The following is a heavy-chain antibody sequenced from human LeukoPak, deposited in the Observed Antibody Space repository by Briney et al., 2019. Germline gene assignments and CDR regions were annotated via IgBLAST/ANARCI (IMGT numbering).Heavy chain of an antibody. D-gene: IGHD1-14*01. Sequence: PGGSLRLSCAASGFTFSSYGMSWVRQAPGKGLEWVSAISGSGGSTYYADSVKGRFTISRDNSKNTLYLQMNSLRAEDTAVYYCVRYYYYYYMDLWGQGTTVTISS. CDR3: VRYYYYYYMDL. CDR2: ISGSGGST. V-gene: IGHV3-23*01. J-gene: IGHJ6*03. CDR1: GFTFSSYG.